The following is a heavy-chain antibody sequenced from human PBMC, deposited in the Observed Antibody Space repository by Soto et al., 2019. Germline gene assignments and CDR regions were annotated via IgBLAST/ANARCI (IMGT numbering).Heavy chain of an antibody. D-gene: IGHD1-1*01. J-gene: IGHJ4*02. CDR2: ISGSGGST. V-gene: IGHV3-23*01. Sequence: PGGSLRLSCAASGFTFSSYAMSWVRQAPGEGLEWVSAISGSGGSTYYADSVKGRFTISRDNSKNTLYLQMNSLRAEGTAVYYCAKGAVPTTPVPLFDYWGQGTLVTVSS. CDR1: GFTFSSYA. CDR3: AKGAVPTTPVPLFDY.